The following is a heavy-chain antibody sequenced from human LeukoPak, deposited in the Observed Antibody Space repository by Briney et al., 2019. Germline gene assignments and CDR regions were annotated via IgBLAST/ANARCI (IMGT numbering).Heavy chain of an antibody. V-gene: IGHV4-34*01. CDR1: GGSFSGYY. CDR3: ARFWAAAVHY. Sequence: PSETLSLTCAVYGGSFSGYYWSWIRQPPGKGLEWIGEINHSGSTNYNPSLKSRVTISVDTSKNQFSLKLSSVTAADTAVYYCARFWAAAVHYWGQGTLVTVSS. J-gene: IGHJ4*02. CDR2: INHSGST. D-gene: IGHD6-13*01.